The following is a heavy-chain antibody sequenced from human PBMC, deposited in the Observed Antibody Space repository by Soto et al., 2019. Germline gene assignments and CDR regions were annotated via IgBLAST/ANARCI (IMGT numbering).Heavy chain of an antibody. Sequence: EVQLLESGGGLVQPGGSLRLSCAVSGFTFSSHAMSWVRQAPGKGLECVSSITGSGDSTYYADSVKGRFTIARDKSKSKLYVQMHRLRAEDTAVYYCAGELQSSGWICAETVDYWGAGTQVTVSS. J-gene: IGHJ4*02. D-gene: IGHD6-19*01. V-gene: IGHV3-23*01. CDR1: GFTFSSHA. CDR2: ITGSGDST. CDR3: AGELQSSGWICAETVDY.